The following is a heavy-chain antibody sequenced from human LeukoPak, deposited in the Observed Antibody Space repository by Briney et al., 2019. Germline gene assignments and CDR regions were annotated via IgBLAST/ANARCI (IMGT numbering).Heavy chain of an antibody. V-gene: IGHV1-69*05. CDR3: TSGAAGNEGREELFDY. Sequence: SVKVSCKGSGGTFSSYAISWVRQAPGQGLDWMGRIIPIFGTANYAQKFQDIVTITTDESTSTAYMELSSLRPEDTGVYYCTSGAAGNEGREELFDYWGQGTLVTVSS. D-gene: IGHD1-1*01. CDR1: GGTFSSYA. CDR2: IIPIFGTA. J-gene: IGHJ4*02.